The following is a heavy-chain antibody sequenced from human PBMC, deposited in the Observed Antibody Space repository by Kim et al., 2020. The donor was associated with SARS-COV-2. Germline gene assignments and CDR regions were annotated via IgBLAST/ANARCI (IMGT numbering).Heavy chain of an antibody. V-gene: IGHV1-46*01. CDR1: GYTFTDYY. J-gene: IGHJ4*02. CDR3: VRQQQSFDY. Sequence: ASVKVSCRASGYTFTDYYIHWVRQAPGQGLEWMGIINPSGGSTTHTRKFQGRVTMTRDTSASTVYMDLSSLRSEDTAVYYCVRQQQSFDYWGQGTLVTVSS. CDR2: INPSGGST. D-gene: IGHD6-13*01.